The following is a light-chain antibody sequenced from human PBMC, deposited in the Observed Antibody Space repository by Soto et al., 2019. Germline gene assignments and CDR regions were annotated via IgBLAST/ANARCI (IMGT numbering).Light chain of an antibody. CDR2: EVS. Sequence: QSALTQPASVSGSPGQSITISCTRTSSDVGAYNYVSWYQQHPGKAPKLMIYEVSNRPSGVSNRFSGSKSGNTASLTISGLQAEDEADYYCSSYTTTNTYVFGTGTKLTVL. J-gene: IGLJ1*01. CDR3: SSYTTTNTYV. CDR1: SSDVGAYNY. V-gene: IGLV2-14*01.